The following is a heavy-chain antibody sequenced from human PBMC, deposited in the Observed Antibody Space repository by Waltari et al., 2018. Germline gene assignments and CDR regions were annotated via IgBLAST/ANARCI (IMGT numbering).Heavy chain of an antibody. J-gene: IGHJ6*03. CDR2: IYYSGST. CDR3: ARALRGSTPPRYYYYYMDV. Sequence: QLQLQESGPGLVKPSETLSLTCTVSGGSISSSSYYWGWIRQPPGKGLEWIGSIYYSGSTYYNPSLKSRVTISVDTSKNQFSLKLSSVTAADTAVYYCARALRGSTPPRYYYYYMDVWGKGTTVTVSS. CDR1: GGSISSSSYY. D-gene: IGHD3-10*01. V-gene: IGHV4-39*07.